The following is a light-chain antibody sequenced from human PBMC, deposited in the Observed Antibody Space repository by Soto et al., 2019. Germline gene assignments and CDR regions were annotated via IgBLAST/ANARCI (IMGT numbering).Light chain of an antibody. CDR3: ATWDDRLNGPV. CDR1: SSNIGSNT. J-gene: IGLJ1*01. Sequence: QSVLTQPPSASGTPGQRVTISCSGSSSNIGSNTINWYQQLPGTAPKLLIYNNNQRPSGVPDQFSGSKSGTSASLAISGLQSEDEADYYCATWDDRLNGPVFGTGTKVTVL. CDR2: NNN. V-gene: IGLV1-44*01.